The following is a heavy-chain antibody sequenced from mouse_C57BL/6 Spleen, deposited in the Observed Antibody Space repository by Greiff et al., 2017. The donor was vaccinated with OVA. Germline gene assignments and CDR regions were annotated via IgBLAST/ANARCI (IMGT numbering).Heavy chain of an antibody. D-gene: IGHD6-2*01. J-gene: IGHJ4*01. CDR3: ARVSIYYYAMDY. CDR2: ISDGGSYT. CDR1: GFTFSSYA. V-gene: IGHV5-4*03. Sequence: EVKLMESGGGLVKPGGSLKLSCAASGFTFSSYAMSWVRQTPEKRLEWVATISDGGSYTYYPDNVKGRFTISRDNAKNNLYLQMSHLKSEDTAMYYCARVSIYYYAMDYWGQGTSVTVSS.